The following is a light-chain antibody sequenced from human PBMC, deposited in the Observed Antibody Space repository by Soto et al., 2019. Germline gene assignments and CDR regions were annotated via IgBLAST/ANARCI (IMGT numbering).Light chain of an antibody. CDR2: DAT. Sequence: EIVLTQSPATLSLSPGDRATLSCRASQSVGNSVGWFQQKPGQAPRLLIYDATDRARGVPARFSGTGYGTDFTLTISGLEPEDFAIYYCQQRVTWLWTFGQGTQVEIK. CDR3: QQRVTWLWT. CDR1: QSVGNS. J-gene: IGKJ1*01. V-gene: IGKV3-11*01.